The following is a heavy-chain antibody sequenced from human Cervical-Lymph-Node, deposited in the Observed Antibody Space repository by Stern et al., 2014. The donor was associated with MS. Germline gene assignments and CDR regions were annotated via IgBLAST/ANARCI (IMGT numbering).Heavy chain of an antibody. CDR3: ARQRIIDMVDDAFDI. CDR2: IDPGRGHT. D-gene: IGHD2/OR15-2a*01. Sequence: VQLVQSGPEVKKPGASLKVSCKASGNTFSDSYLHWLRQAPGQGLEWMGRIDPGRGHTNYAQRFHGRITLTRDTSTNTAYLELKSLTSDDMAVYYCARQRIIDMVDDAFDIWGQGTRVAVSS. CDR1: GNTFSDSY. J-gene: IGHJ3*02. V-gene: IGHV1-2*06.